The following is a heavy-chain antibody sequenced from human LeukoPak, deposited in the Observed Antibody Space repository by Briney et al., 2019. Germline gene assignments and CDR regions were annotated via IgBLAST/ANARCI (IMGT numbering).Heavy chain of an antibody. CDR3: ARALRQQLVTGWFDP. CDR2: ISYSGST. J-gene: IGHJ5*02. CDR1: GGSITSGSYY. D-gene: IGHD6-13*01. V-gene: IGHV4-31*03. Sequence: SETLSLTCTVSGGSITSGSYYWSWIRQHPGKGLEWIGYISYSGSTYSNPSLKSRLTISLDTSKNHFSLKLSSVTAADTAVYYCARALRQQLVTGWFDPWGQGTLVTVSS.